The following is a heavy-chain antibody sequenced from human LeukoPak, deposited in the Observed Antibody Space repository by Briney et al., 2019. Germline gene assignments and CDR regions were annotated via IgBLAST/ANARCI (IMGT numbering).Heavy chain of an antibody. CDR3: ARDPTGYYDSSGSFDY. Sequence: ASVKVSCKASGYTFTSYGISWVRQAPGQGLEWMGWISVYNGNTNYAQKLQGRVTMTTDTSTSTAYMELRSLRSDDTALYYCARDPTGYYDSSGSFDYWGQGTLVTVSS. D-gene: IGHD3-22*01. V-gene: IGHV1-18*01. CDR1: GYTFTSYG. CDR2: ISVYNGNT. J-gene: IGHJ4*02.